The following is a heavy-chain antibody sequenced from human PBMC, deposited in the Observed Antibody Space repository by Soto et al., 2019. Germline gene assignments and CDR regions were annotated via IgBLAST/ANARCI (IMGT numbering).Heavy chain of an antibody. CDR3: ARGGSYSGYDNPYGMDV. CDR1: GFTFSSYD. CDR2: IGTAGDT. D-gene: IGHD5-12*01. J-gene: IGHJ6*02. V-gene: IGHV3-13*04. Sequence: EVQLVESGGGLVQPGGSLRLSCAASGFTFSSYDMHWVRQATGKGLEWVSAIGTAGDTYYPGSVKGRFTISRENAKNSLYLQMNSLRAGDTAVYYCARGGSYSGYDNPYGMDVWGQGTTVTVSS.